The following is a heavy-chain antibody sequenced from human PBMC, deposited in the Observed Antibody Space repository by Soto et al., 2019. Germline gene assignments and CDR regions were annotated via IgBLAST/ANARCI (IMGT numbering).Heavy chain of an antibody. Sequence: QVQLQESGPGLAKPSETLSLTRTVSGGSISNYYWSWIRQPPGKGLEWIGYIYFSGTTNYNPSLRSRVTISVDTSKNQFSLKLSSVTAADTAVYYCARYSYGDFDVYYFDYWGQGTLVTVSS. J-gene: IGHJ4*02. CDR1: GGSISNYY. CDR2: IYFSGTT. CDR3: ARYSYGDFDVYYFDY. V-gene: IGHV4-59*08. D-gene: IGHD4-17*01.